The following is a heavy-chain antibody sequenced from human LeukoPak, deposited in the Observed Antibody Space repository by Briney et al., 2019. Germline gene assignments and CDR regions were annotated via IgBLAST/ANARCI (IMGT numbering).Heavy chain of an antibody. Sequence: SETLSLTCTVSGGSISSYYWSWIRQPPGKGLEWIGYIYYSGSTNYNPSLKSRVTISVDTSKNQFSLKLSSVTAADTAVYYCARRGSSWYAPWFDPWGQGTLVTVSS. V-gene: IGHV4-59*01. D-gene: IGHD6-13*01. J-gene: IGHJ5*02. CDR3: ARRGSSWYAPWFDP. CDR1: GGSISSYY. CDR2: IYYSGST.